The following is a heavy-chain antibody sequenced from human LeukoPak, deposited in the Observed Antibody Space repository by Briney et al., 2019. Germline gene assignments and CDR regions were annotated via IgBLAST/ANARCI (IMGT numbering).Heavy chain of an antibody. J-gene: IGHJ4*02. Sequence: GGSLRLSCAASGFTFSNAWMSWVRQAPGKGLEWVGRIKSKTDGGTTDYAARVKGRFTISRDDSKNTLYLQMNSLKTEDTAVYYCTTHSGYDSLFDYWGQGTLVTVSS. D-gene: IGHD5-12*01. CDR1: GFTFSNAW. V-gene: IGHV3-15*01. CDR2: IKSKTDGGTT. CDR3: TTHSGYDSLFDY.